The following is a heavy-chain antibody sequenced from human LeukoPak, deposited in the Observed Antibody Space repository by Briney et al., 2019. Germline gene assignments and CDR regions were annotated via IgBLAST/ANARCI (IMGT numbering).Heavy chain of an antibody. J-gene: IGHJ3*02. CDR1: GYTFTGYY. D-gene: IGHD1-26*01. CDR2: INPNSGGT. Sequence: ASVKVSCKASGYTFTGYYMHWVRQAPGQGLEWMGWINPNSGGTNYAQKFQGRVTMTRDTSISTAYMELSRLRSDDTAVYYCARDFKWDDAFDIWGQGTMVTVSS. V-gene: IGHV1-2*02. CDR3: ARDFKWDDAFDI.